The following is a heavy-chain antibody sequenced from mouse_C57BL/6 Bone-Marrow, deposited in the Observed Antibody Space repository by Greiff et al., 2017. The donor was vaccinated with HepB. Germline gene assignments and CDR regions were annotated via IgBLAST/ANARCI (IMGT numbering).Heavy chain of an antibody. CDR1: GFSFNTYA. V-gene: IGHV10-1*01. D-gene: IGHD1-1*01. Sequence: VQLKESGGGLVQPKGSLKLSCAASGFSFNTYAMNWVRQAPGKGLEWVARIRSKSNNYATYYADSVKDRFTISRDDSESMLYLQMNNLKTEDTAMYYCVRHPYYYGSSGYFDVWGTGTTVTVSS. J-gene: IGHJ1*03. CDR2: IRSKSNNYAT. CDR3: VRHPYYYGSSGYFDV.